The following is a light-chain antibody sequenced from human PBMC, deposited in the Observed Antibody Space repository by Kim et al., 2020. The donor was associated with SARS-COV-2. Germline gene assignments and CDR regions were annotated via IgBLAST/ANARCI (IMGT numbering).Light chain of an antibody. CDR2: QDT. J-gene: IGLJ2*01. CDR1: KVGDKY. CDR3: QAWDSSTVI. V-gene: IGLV3-1*01. Sequence: VSPGQKARIPGSGDKVGDKYACWYQQKPGQSPVVVIYQDTKRPSGIPERFSGSNSGNTATLTISGTQAMDEADYYCQAWDSSTVIFGGGTQLTVL.